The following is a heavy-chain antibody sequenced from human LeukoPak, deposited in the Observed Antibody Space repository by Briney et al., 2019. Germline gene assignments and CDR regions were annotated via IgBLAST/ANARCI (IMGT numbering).Heavy chain of an antibody. Sequence: GRSLRLSCAASGFTFSSYAMHWVRQAPGKGLEWVAVISYDGSNKYYADSVKGRFTISRDNSKNTLYLQMNSLRGEDTAVYYCARDRCRSTSCYGDYLGQGTLVTVSS. V-gene: IGHV3-30*04. D-gene: IGHD2-2*01. CDR3: ARDRCRSTSCYGDY. J-gene: IGHJ4*02. CDR2: ISYDGSNK. CDR1: GFTFSSYA.